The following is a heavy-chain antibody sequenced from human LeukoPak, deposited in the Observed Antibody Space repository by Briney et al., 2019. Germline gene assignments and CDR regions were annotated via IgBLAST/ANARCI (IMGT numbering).Heavy chain of an antibody. CDR3: ARDPPITTLAFSGSSGCDP. CDR1: GGSISSSSYY. CDR2: IYYSGST. Sequence: EASETLSLTCTVSGGSISSSSYYWGWIRQPPGKGLEWIGSIYYSGSTYYNPSLKSRVTISVDTSKNQFSLKLSSVTAADTAVYYCARDPPITTLAFSGSSGCDPWGQGTLVTVSS. V-gene: IGHV4-39*07. D-gene: IGHD6-13*01. J-gene: IGHJ5*02.